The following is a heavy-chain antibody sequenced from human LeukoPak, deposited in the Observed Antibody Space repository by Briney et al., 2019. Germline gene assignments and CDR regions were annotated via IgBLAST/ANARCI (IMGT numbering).Heavy chain of an antibody. Sequence: PSETLSLTCAVYGGSFSGYYWSWIRQPPGKGLEWIGEINHSGSTNYNPSLKSRVTISVDTSKNQFSLKLSSVTAADTAVYYCARGTEGIQLWLQRSYFDYWGQGTLVTVSS. V-gene: IGHV4-34*01. J-gene: IGHJ4*02. CDR1: GGSFSGYY. CDR3: ARGTEGIQLWLQRSYFDY. D-gene: IGHD5-18*01. CDR2: INHSGST.